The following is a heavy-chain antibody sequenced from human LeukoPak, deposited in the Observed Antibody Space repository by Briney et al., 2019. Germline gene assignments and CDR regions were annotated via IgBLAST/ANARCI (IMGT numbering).Heavy chain of an antibody. CDR2: ISSSSSYI. J-gene: IGHJ4*02. CDR1: GFSFRSYR. CDR3: ARVYCSSTSCYFFDY. D-gene: IGHD2-2*01. Sequence: GRSLRLSCAASGFSFRSYRLNWVRQAPGKGLEWVSSISSSSSYIYYADSVKGRFTISRNNAKNSLYLQMNSLRAEDTAVYYCARVYCSSTSCYFFDYWGQGTLVTVSS. V-gene: IGHV3-21*01.